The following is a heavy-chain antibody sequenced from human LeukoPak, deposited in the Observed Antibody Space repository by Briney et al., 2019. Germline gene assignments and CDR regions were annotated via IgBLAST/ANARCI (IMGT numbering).Heavy chain of an antibody. J-gene: IGHJ4*02. CDR2: MNPNSGNT. CDR3: AIEILTIQANN. Sequence: ASVKVSCKASGYSFTSYDINWVRQATGQGLEWMGWMNPNSGNTGYAQKFQGRVTMTRDTSISTAYMELSSLRSEDPAVYYCAIEILTIQANNWGQGPLVTVSS. D-gene: IGHD3-3*01. CDR1: GYSFTSYD. V-gene: IGHV1-8*01.